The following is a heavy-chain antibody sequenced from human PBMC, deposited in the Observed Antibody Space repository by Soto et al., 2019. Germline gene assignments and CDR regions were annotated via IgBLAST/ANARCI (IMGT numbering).Heavy chain of an antibody. CDR3: VTFVGATIVIRGSPRDS. CDR2: INHSGSI. D-gene: IGHD3-10*01. CDR1: GGSFSDYH. Sequence: QVQLQQWGAGLLKPSETLSLTGAVYGGSFSDYHWSWIRQPPGKGLEWIGEINHSGSINYNPSLKSRVTISGDTSRNQFSLILSSVTAADTAVYYCVTFVGATIVIRGSPRDSWGQGTLVTVSS. V-gene: IGHV4-34*01. J-gene: IGHJ4*02.